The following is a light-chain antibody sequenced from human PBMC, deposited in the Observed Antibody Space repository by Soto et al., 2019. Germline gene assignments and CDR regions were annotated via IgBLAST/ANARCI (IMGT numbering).Light chain of an antibody. Sequence: EIVMTQSPATLSVSPGDRPTLSCRASQSVSSYLAWYQQKPGQAPRLLIYDASNRATGIPARFSGSGSGTDFTLTISSLEPEDFAVYYCQQRSNWPLFGGGTKVDI. CDR3: QQRSNWPL. CDR2: DAS. V-gene: IGKV3-11*01. J-gene: IGKJ4*01. CDR1: QSVSSY.